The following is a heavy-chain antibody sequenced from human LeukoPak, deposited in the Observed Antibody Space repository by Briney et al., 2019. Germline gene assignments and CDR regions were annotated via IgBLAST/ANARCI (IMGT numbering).Heavy chain of an antibody. V-gene: IGHV3-74*01. CDR1: GFTFSSHW. CDR2: INGAGSST. D-gene: IGHD3-16*01. J-gene: IGHJ3*02. Sequence: GGSLRLSCAASGFTFSSHWMHWVRQAPGKGLVWVSRINGAGSSTSYADSVKGRFTVSRDNAKNTLNLQMNSLRAEDTAVYYCVRDTFRPDAFDIWGQGTMVTVSS. CDR3: VRDTFRPDAFDI.